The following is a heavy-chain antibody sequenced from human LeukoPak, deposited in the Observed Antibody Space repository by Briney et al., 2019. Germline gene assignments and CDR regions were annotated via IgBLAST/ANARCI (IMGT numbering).Heavy chain of an antibody. D-gene: IGHD2-2*02. CDR1: GYSFTSYW. CDR2: IYPGDSDT. CDR3: ARHKGAVPAATPTTPEYYFDY. Sequence: GESLKISWKGSGYSFTSYWIGWVRQTPGQGLEWMGIIYPGDSDTSHTPSFQRQVTIPADKTISTAYLQWSSLKASDTAMYYCARHKGAVPAATPTTPEYYFDYWGQGTLVTVSS. J-gene: IGHJ4*02. V-gene: IGHV5-51*01.